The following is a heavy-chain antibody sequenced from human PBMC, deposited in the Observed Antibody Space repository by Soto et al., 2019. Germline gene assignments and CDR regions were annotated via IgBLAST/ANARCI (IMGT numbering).Heavy chain of an antibody. CDR1: GDTFTDYY. J-gene: IGHJ4*02. V-gene: IGHV1-46*01. Sequence: QVQLMQSGAEVKKPGASVKVSCKASGDTFTDYYIHWVRQAPGQGLEWMGTVNPSGGHTTYAQHFLGRGTXTXXXSXCPLYMELTSLTSDDTAIYYCARGGHVVVVTAALDYWGQGTLVTVSS. D-gene: IGHD2-21*02. CDR3: ARGGHVVVVTAALDY. CDR2: VNPSGGHT.